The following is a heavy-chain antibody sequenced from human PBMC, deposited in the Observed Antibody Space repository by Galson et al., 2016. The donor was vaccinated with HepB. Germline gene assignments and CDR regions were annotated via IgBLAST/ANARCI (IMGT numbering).Heavy chain of an antibody. Sequence: SLRLSCAASRSTFSSHTMHWVRQAPGKGLEWVSSISGNSRYIYYADSVKGRFTVSRDNAEKSLFLQMNNLRVEDTAMYYCARDISGYGTANWDQNYWGQGTLVTVSS. CDR1: RSTFSSHT. J-gene: IGHJ4*02. D-gene: IGHD2-8*01. CDR3: ARDISGYGTANWDQNY. V-gene: IGHV3-21*01. CDR2: ISGNSRYI.